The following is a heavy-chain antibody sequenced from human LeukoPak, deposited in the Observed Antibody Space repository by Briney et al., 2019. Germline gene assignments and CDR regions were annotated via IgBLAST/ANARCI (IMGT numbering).Heavy chain of an antibody. CDR2: IRSKADSYTT. Sequence: GGTLRLSCAASGFTFSGSAMHWVRQASGKGLEWLGRIRSKADSYTTAYAASVKGRFIISRDDSKNTAYLQMNSLKTEDTAVYYCRAAADLNDYWGQGTLVTVSS. CDR3: RAAADLNDY. CDR1: GFTFSGSA. J-gene: IGHJ4*02. D-gene: IGHD6-13*01. V-gene: IGHV3-73*01.